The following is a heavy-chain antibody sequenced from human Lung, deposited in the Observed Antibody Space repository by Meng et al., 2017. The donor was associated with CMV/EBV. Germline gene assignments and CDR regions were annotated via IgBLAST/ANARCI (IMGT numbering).Heavy chain of an antibody. V-gene: IGHV2-5*02. D-gene: IGHD6-6*01. CDR3: ARAAARPSDWFDP. CDR2: IYGDDEK. Sequence: QIPLKESGPPLGKPTQTLTLTCTFSGFSLSTSGVGVGWIRQPPGKALECLAIIYGDDEKRYSPSLESRLTVTKDTSKNQVVLTMTNMVPVDTATYYCARAAARPSDWFDPWGQGTLVTVSS. CDR1: GFSLSTSGVG. J-gene: IGHJ5*02.